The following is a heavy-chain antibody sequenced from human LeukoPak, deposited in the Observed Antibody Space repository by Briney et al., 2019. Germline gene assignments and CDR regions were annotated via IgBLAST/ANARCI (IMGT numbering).Heavy chain of an antibody. D-gene: IGHD3-10*01. CDR1: GFMFSGSP. V-gene: IGHV3-73*01. CDR3: ARPSQYGSGTDYYFGS. Sequence: GGSLRLSCAASGFMFSGSPMHWVRQASGKGLEWVGHIRSKANNYATIYAASVKGRFTISRDDSKNTAYLQMNSLKTEDTAVYYCARPSQYGSGTDYYFGSWGQGTLVTVSS. J-gene: IGHJ4*02. CDR2: IRSKANNYAT.